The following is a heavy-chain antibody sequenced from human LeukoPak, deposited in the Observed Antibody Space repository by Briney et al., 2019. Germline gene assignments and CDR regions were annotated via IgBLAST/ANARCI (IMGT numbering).Heavy chain of an antibody. J-gene: IGHJ4*02. CDR1: GGSLSTYY. CDR3: ARNRYGGESYYFDY. Sequence: PSETLSLTCTLSGGSLSTYYWSWIRQPPGKGLEWIGYINYVGSTNYNPSLKSRVTISVDPSKNQLCLKLTSVTSADTAIYYCARNRYGGESYYFDYWGQGTLVTVSS. CDR2: INYVGST. V-gene: IGHV4-59*01. D-gene: IGHD4-23*01.